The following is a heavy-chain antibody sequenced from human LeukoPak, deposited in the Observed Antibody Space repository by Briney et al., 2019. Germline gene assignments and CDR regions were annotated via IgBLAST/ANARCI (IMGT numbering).Heavy chain of an antibody. Sequence: QTGGSLRLSCAASGFTFSSFGMNWVRQAPGKWLEWVSGISGGGGTTYYGASVKGRFTISRDNSRNTLYLQMNSLRAEDTAIYYCAKLSFFGFDIWGQGTMVTVSS. J-gene: IGHJ3*02. D-gene: IGHD3-3*01. CDR2: ISGGGGTT. CDR1: GFTFSSFG. CDR3: AKLSFFGFDI. V-gene: IGHV3-23*01.